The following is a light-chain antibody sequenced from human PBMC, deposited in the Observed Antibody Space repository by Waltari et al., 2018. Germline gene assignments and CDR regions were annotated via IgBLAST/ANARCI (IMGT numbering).Light chain of an antibody. V-gene: IGKV1-39*01. Sequence: DIQMTQSPSSLSASVGDRVTIRWRSSQTISTSLSWYQAKPGKAPKLLIFAASSLQTDVPSRFSGDGSGTDFTLTISSLQPADIATYYCQQSYSASWTFGQGTKVEIK. CDR2: AAS. CDR3: QQSYSASWT. CDR1: QTISTS. J-gene: IGKJ1*01.